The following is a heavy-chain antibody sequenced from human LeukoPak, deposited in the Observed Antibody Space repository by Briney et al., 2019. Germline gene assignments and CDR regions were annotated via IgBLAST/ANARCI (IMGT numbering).Heavy chain of an antibody. J-gene: IGHJ5*02. Sequence: GGSLRLSCAASGSTFSSYAMSWVRQAPGKGLEWVSAISGSGGSTYYADSVKGRFTISRDNSKNTLYLQMNSLRAEDTAVYYCAKDPYYYDSSGPSYNWFDPWGQGTLVTVSS. CDR2: ISGSGGST. CDR1: GSTFSSYA. V-gene: IGHV3-23*01. CDR3: AKDPYYYDSSGPSYNWFDP. D-gene: IGHD3-22*01.